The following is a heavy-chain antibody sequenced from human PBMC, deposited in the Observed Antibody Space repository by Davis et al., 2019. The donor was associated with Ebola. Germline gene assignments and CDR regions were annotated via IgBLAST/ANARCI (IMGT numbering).Heavy chain of an antibody. Sequence: SVKVSCKASGGTFSSYGISWVRQAPGQGLDWMGGIIPVFGIPKYAQKFQGRVTITADESTSTAYMELSSLRSEDTAMYYCARGGCGNGVCTRDFDYWGQGTLVTVSS. CDR1: GGTFSSYG. V-gene: IGHV1-69*13. D-gene: IGHD2-8*01. CDR2: IIPVFGIP. CDR3: ARGGCGNGVCTRDFDY. J-gene: IGHJ4*02.